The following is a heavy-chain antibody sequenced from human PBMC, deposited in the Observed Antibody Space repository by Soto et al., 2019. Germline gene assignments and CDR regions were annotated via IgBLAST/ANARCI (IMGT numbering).Heavy chain of an antibody. J-gene: IGHJ5*02. CDR2: ISRSSSSI. CDR1: GFTFSSYV. D-gene: IGHD6-19*01. V-gene: IGHV3-21*01. CDR3: ARDSGVEQWLANWFDP. Sequence: PGGSLRLSCAASGFTFSSYVMNWVRQAPGKGLEWVASISRSSSSIYYGDSVKGRFTISRDNAKNSLYLQMNSLRAEDTAVYYCARDSGVEQWLANWFDPWGQGTLVTVSS.